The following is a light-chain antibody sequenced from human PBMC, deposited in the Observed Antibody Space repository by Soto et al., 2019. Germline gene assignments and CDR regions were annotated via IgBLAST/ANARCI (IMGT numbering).Light chain of an antibody. CDR3: SSYVTDSNYV. CDR1: SSDVGGYNY. V-gene: IGLV2-14*01. J-gene: IGLJ1*01. Sequence: QSVLTQPASVSGSPGQSITISCTGTSSDVGGYNYVSWYQHHPGKAPKLMIYEVSNRPSGVSYRFSGSKSGNTASLTISGLQAEDEADYYCSSYVTDSNYVFGTGTKVTVL. CDR2: EVS.